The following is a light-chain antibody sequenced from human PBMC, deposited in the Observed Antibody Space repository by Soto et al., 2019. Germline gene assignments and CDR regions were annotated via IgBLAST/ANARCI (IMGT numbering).Light chain of an antibody. CDR2: DAS. V-gene: IGKV3-15*01. CDR3: QQYNNWPPGEVT. CDR1: QSVSSN. Sequence: EIVMTQSPATLSVSPGERATLSCRASQSVSSNLAWYQQNPGQATRLLIYDASTRATGIPDRFSGSGSGPKFTVTISSLQSEHFAVYYCQQYNNWPPGEVTFGPGTKVDIK. J-gene: IGKJ3*01.